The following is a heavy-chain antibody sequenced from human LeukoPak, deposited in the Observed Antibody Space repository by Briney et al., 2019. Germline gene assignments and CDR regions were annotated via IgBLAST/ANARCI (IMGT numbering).Heavy chain of an antibody. J-gene: IGHJ4*02. D-gene: IGHD1-26*01. Sequence: GGSLRLSCAACGFTFSGYYMSWIRQAPGKGLEWVSYINSSGTITYYADSVKGRFTISRDNAKNSLYLQMNSLRAEDTAVYYCARDIPRVGATGHWGRGTLVTVSS. CDR3: ARDIPRVGATGH. CDR1: GFTFSGYY. V-gene: IGHV3-11*01. CDR2: INSSGTIT.